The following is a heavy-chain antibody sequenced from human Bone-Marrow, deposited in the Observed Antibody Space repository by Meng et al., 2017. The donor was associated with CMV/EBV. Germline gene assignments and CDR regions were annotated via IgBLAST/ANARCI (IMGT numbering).Heavy chain of an antibody. CDR3: AGDGGGSYQTFYFDY. CDR2: ISSNGGST. CDR1: GFTFSSYA. V-gene: IGHV3-64*02. Sequence: GESLKISCAASGFTFSSYAMHWVRQAPGKGLEYVSAISSNGGSTYYADSVKGRFTISRDNSKNTLYLQMGSLRAEDMAVYYCAGDGGGSYQTFYFDYWGQGTLVTVSS. D-gene: IGHD1-26*01. J-gene: IGHJ4*02.